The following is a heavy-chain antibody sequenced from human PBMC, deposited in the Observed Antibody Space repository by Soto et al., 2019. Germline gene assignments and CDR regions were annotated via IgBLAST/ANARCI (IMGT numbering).Heavy chain of an antibody. Sequence: QVQLVESGGGVVQPGRSLRLSCAASGFTFSSYGMHWVRQAPGKGLEWVAVISYDGSNKYYADSVKGRFTISRDNSKNTLDLQMSSLRAEDTAVYYCAQDVSSTSGDVYFDYWGQGTLVTVSS. J-gene: IGHJ4*02. CDR1: GFTFSSYG. CDR2: ISYDGSNK. V-gene: IGHV3-30*18. CDR3: AQDVSSTSGDVYFDY. D-gene: IGHD2-2*01.